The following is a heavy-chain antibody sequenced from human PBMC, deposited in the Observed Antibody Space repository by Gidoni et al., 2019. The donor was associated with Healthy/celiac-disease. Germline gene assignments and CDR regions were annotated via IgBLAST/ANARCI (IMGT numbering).Heavy chain of an antibody. D-gene: IGHD2-2*01. Sequence: QVQLVQSGAEVKKPGASVKVSCKASGYTFTGYYRHWVRQAPGQGLEWMGWINPNSGGTNYAQKFQGRVTMTRDTSISTAYMELSRLRSDDTAVYYCARGPTIVVVPAAPFDPWGQGTLVTVSS. V-gene: IGHV1-2*02. CDR1: GYTFTGYY. J-gene: IGHJ5*02. CDR3: ARGPTIVVVPAAPFDP. CDR2: INPNSGGT.